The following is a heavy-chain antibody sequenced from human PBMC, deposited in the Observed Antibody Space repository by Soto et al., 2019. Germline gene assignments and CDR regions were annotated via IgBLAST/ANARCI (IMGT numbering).Heavy chain of an antibody. J-gene: IGHJ4*02. CDR3: ARVDHRGYFAILTDY. Sequence: SETLFLTCAVSGGSISSGGYSWSWIRQPPGKGLEWIGYIYDSVNTYYSPSLRSRVTISADMSKNQFSLNLRSVTAADTAVYYCARVDHRGYFAILTDYWGQGTLVTVSS. CDR2: IYDSVNT. V-gene: IGHV4-30-2*05. D-gene: IGHD3-9*01. CDR1: GGSISSGGYS.